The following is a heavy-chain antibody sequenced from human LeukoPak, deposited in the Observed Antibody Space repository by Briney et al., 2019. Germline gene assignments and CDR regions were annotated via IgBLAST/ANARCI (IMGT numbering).Heavy chain of an antibody. CDR3: ARDWYLDY. Sequence: GGSLRLSCAASGFTFSSYAMNWVRQAPGKGLEWVSYISSSGNVIYYADSLKGRFTISRDNAENSLYLQMNSLRAEDTAVYYCARDWYLDYWGQGTLVTVSS. J-gene: IGHJ4*02. V-gene: IGHV3-48*03. CDR1: GFTFSSYA. CDR2: ISSSGNVI.